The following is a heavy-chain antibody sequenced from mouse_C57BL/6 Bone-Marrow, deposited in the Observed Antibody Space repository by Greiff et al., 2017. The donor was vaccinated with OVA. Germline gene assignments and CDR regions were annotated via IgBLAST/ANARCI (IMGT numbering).Heavy chain of an antibody. CDR1: GFSLTSYA. V-gene: IGHV2-9-1*01. CDR3: ATNYYGSSSYYYAMDY. D-gene: IGHD1-1*01. J-gene: IGHJ4*01. CDR2: IWTGGGT. Sequence: QVQLQQSGPGLVAPSQSLSITCTVSGFSLTSYAISWVRQPPGKGLEWLGVIWTGGGTNYNSAPKSRLSISKDNSKSQVFLKMNSLQTDDTARYYCATNYYGSSSYYYAMDYWGQGTSVTVSS.